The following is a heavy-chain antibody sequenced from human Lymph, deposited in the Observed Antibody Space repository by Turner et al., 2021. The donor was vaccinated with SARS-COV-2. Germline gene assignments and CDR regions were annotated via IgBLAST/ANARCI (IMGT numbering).Heavy chain of an antibody. V-gene: IGHV4-30-4*01. CDR3: ARVVVLRRAYFDY. Sequence: QVHLQESGPVLLKPSQTLSLTCPVSGCSISSGYYYWSSIRQPPGKGLEWIGYIEYSGSNYYNPSLKSRVTISVDTSKNQFSLKLSSVTAADTAVYYCARVVVLRRAYFDYWGQGTLVTVSS. CDR1: GCSISSGYYY. J-gene: IGHJ4*02. D-gene: IGHD2-8*01. CDR2: IEYSGSN.